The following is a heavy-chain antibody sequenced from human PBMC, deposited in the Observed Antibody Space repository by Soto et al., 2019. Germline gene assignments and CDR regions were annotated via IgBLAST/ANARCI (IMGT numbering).Heavy chain of an antibody. CDR3: ARHGYYDISGYNYNYYAMDV. CDR1: GFTFNNYE. V-gene: IGHV3-48*03. Sequence: EVQLVESGGGLVQPGGSLRVSCAASGFTFNNYEMNWVRQAPGKGPEWVSHISSSGRSTYYADSVKGRFTISRDNGKNTLSLQMNSLRAEDTAVYYCARHGYYDISGYNYNYYAMDVWGQGTTVTVSS. J-gene: IGHJ6*02. D-gene: IGHD3-22*01. CDR2: ISSSGRST.